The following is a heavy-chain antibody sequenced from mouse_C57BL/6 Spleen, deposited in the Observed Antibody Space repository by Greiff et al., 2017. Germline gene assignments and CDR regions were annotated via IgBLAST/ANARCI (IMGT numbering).Heavy chain of an antibody. CDR2: FHPYNDDT. V-gene: IGHV1-47*01. Sequence: VQRVESGAELVKPGASVKMSCKASGYTFTTYPIEWMKQNHGKSLEWIGNFHPYNDDTKYNEKFKGKATLTVEKSSSTVYLELSRLTSDDSAVYYCARGIYDGYYDYFDYWGQGTTLTVSS. D-gene: IGHD2-3*01. CDR1: GYTFTTYP. CDR3: ARGIYDGYYDYFDY. J-gene: IGHJ2*01.